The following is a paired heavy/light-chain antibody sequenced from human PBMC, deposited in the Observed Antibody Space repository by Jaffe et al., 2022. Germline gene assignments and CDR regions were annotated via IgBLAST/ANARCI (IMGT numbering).Light chain of an antibody. CDR1: QSVSSY. Sequence: EIVLTQSPATLSLSPGERATLSCRASQSVSSYVGWYQQKPGQAPRLLIYDASNRATGIPARFSGSGSGTDFTLIISSLEPEDFAVYYCQQRSSWPPITFGQGTRLEIK. J-gene: IGKJ5*01. CDR2: DAS. CDR3: QQRSSWPPIT. V-gene: IGKV3-11*01.
Heavy chain of an antibody. CDR2: INHSGST. CDR3: ARGRGDFWSGYRPRYNWFDP. CDR1: GASFSGYY. V-gene: IGHV4-34*01. D-gene: IGHD3-3*01. J-gene: IGHJ5*02. Sequence: QVQLQQWGAGLLKPSETLSLTCAVYGASFSGYYWSWIRQPTGKGLEWIGEINHSGSTNYNPSLKSRVNISIDTSKNQFSLKLNSVTAADTAVYYCARGRGDFWSGYRPRYNWFDPWGQGTLVTVSS.